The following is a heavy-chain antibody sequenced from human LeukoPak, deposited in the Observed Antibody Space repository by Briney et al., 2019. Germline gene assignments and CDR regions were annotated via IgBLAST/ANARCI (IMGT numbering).Heavy chain of an antibody. J-gene: IGHJ4*02. V-gene: IGHV1-2*02. Sequence: ASVKASCKASGYTFTDYYIHWVRQAPGQGLEWMGWINPDSGGTNYAQKFQGRVSMTRDTSISTAYLDLNSLISDDTAVFYCARISRGRYYFDYWGQGTLVTVSS. D-gene: IGHD2-15*01. CDR1: GYTFTDYY. CDR3: ARISRGRYYFDY. CDR2: INPDSGGT.